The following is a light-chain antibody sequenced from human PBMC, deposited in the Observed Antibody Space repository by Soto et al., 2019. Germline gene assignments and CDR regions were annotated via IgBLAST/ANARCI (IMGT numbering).Light chain of an antibody. CDR1: SSDIGTYNR. V-gene: IGLV2-18*02. Sequence: QSALTQPASVSGSPGQSITISCIGTSSDIGTYNRVSWYQQPPGTAPKLIIYEVNNRPSGVPDRFSGSKSGNTASLIISGLQAEDEADYYCNSFTTSNTYVFGPGTKLTVL. CDR2: EVN. J-gene: IGLJ1*01. CDR3: NSFTTSNTYV.